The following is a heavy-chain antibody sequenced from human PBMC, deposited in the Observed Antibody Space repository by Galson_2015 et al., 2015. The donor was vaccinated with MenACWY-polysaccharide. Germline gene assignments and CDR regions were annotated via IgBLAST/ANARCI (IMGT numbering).Heavy chain of an antibody. J-gene: IGHJ5*02. D-gene: IGHD2-21*02. CDR2: MKQDESEK. CDR1: GFIISGYW. CDR3: VRGRVTLGP. Sequence: SLRLSCAASGFIISGYWMSWVRQAPGKGLEWVANMKQDESEKNYVDSVKGRFTISRDNAKNSLYLQMNSLRAEDTAVYYCVRGRVTLGPWGHGTLVTVSS. V-gene: IGHV3-7*01.